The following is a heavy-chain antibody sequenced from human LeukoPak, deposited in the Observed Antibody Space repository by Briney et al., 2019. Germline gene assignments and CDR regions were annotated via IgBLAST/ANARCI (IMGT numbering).Heavy chain of an antibody. CDR2: ISGDGSLT. Sequence: PGGSLRLSCAASGFTFSTHWMYWVRQAPGTELGWVSRISGDGSLTSYAEAAKGQFPISRDDANVTLYLQMTSLRVEDTAVYSCASLLTPYHGSGGGGMDVWGQGTTVTVSS. D-gene: IGHD3-10*01. J-gene: IGHJ6*02. V-gene: IGHV3-74*01. CDR1: GFTFSTHW. CDR3: ASLLTPYHGSGGGGMDV.